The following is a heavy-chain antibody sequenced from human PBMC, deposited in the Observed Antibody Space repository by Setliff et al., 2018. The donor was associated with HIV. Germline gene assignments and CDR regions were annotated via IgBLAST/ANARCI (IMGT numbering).Heavy chain of an antibody. CDR3: VRAFDQDFHN. CDR2: INPNSGGT. V-gene: IGHV1-2*02. J-gene: IGHJ1*01. Sequence: ASVKVSCKASGYTFTGYYMHWVRQAPGQGLEWMGWINPNSGGTNYAQKFQGRISISWDKSGNTLFMDFGPLKSDDSAIYYCVRAFDQDFHNWGQGTVVTVSS. CDR1: GYTFTGYY. D-gene: IGHD3-9*01.